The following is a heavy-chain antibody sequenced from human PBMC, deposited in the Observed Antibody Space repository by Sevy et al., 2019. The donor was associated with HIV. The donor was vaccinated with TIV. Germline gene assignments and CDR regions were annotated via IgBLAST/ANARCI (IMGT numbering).Heavy chain of an antibody. Sequence: GGSLRLSCVGSGFIFDDYGMHWVRQAPGKGLEWVALISHDGGKKYYADSLKGRFTISRDNFKNTLYLQMNTVRRDDTAAYFCTKDPPVYGDFPYGMEVWGQGTTVTVSS. CDR1: GFIFDDYG. J-gene: IGHJ6*02. V-gene: IGHV3-30*18. CDR3: TKDPPVYGDFPYGMEV. D-gene: IGHD4-17*01. CDR2: ISHDGGKK.